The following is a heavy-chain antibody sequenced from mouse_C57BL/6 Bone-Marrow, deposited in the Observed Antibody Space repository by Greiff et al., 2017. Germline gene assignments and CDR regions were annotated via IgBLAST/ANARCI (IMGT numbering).Heavy chain of an antibody. D-gene: IGHD1-1*01. CDR2: ISTGGGST. CDR1: GFTFSSYT. Sequence: EVMLVESGGGLVQPGGSLKLSCAASGFTFSSYTMSWVRQTPEKRLEWVAYISTGGGSTSYPDTVKGRFTISRDNAKNTLYLQMSSLKSEDTAMYYCARHYYGSSYYAMDYWGQGTSVTVSS. V-gene: IGHV5-12-2*01. J-gene: IGHJ4*01. CDR3: ARHYYGSSYYAMDY.